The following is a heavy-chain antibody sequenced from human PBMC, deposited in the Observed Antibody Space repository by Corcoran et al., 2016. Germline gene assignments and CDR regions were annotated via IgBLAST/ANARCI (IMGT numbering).Heavy chain of an antibody. V-gene: IGHV4-39*07. J-gene: IGHJ4*02. D-gene: IGHD1-26*01. CDR2: MYYNEIT. Sequence: QLHLQESGPGLVKPSETLSLTCTVSGGSISRSLYYWGWVRQPPGKEMEWIGSMYYNEITYYNPSLKSRVTISADMSRNQFSLKLSSMTAADTAIYYCARSPKVGGDFDYWGQGALVTVSS. CDR1: GGSISRSLYY. CDR3: ARSPKVGGDFDY.